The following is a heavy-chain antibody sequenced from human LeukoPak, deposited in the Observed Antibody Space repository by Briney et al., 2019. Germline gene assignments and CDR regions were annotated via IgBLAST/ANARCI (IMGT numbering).Heavy chain of an antibody. D-gene: IGHD4-23*01. V-gene: IGHV4-30-4*01. J-gene: IGHJ3*02. CDR1: GGSISNGDYY. Sequence: SETLSLTCTVSGGSISNGDYYWSWIRQPPGKGLEWIGYIYYSGSTYYNPSLKSRVTISVDTSKNQFSLKLSSVTAADTAVYYCARAVTPDAFDIWGQGTMVTISS. CDR3: ARAVTPDAFDI. CDR2: IYYSGST.